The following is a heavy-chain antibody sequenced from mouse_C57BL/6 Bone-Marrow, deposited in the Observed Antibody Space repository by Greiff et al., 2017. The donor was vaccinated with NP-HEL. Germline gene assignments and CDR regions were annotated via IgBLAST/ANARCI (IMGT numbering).Heavy chain of an antibody. CDR3: ARRGTTVVALYYGYPYYFDY. D-gene: IGHD1-1*01. J-gene: IGHJ2*01. CDR2: ISSGGSYT. V-gene: IGHV5-6*02. Sequence: EVMLVESGGDLVKPGGSLKLSCAASGFTFSSYGMSWVRQTPDKRLEWVATISSGGSYTYYPDRVKGGFTLSRDNAKNTLYLPLSSLTSENTAMYYCARRGTTVVALYYGYPYYFDYWGQGTTLTVSS. CDR1: GFTFSSYG.